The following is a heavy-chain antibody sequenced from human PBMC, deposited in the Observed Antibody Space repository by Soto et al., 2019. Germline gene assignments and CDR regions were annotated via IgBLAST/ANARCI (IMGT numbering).Heavy chain of an antibody. Sequence: GTLRLYCSVFVFTISSYAMHWVRQAPGKGLQYVSSISSNGGSTYYADSVKGRFTISRDNSKNTLYLQMSSLRIEDTAMYYCVKDRYVDYWGQGTLVTVSS. J-gene: IGHJ4*02. CDR2: ISSNGGST. CDR1: VFTISSYA. CDR3: VKDRYVDY. V-gene: IGHV3-64D*06.